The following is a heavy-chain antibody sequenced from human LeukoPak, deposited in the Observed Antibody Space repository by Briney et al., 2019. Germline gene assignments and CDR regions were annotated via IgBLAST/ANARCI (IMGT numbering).Heavy chain of an antibody. J-gene: IGHJ2*01. CDR1: GFTFSNYA. CDR3: ARDKRGSSSVPLWYFDL. CDR2: ISGSGGNT. Sequence: GGSLRLSCAASGFTFSNYAMSWVRQAPGKGLEWVSAISGSGGNTYYADSVKGRFTISRDNSKNTLFLQLDSLRVEDTAVYYCARDKRGSSSVPLWYFDLWGRGTLVTVSS. V-gene: IGHV3-23*01. D-gene: IGHD6-6*01.